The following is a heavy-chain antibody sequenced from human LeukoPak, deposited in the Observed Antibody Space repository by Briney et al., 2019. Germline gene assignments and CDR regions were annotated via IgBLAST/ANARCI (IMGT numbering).Heavy chain of an antibody. CDR2: IYYSGST. J-gene: IGHJ4*02. CDR3: ARAPPGGSPFDF. Sequence: EPSETLSLTCTVSGGSISSGDYYWSWIRQPPGKGLEWIGYIYYSGSTYYNPSLKSRVTISVDTSKNQFSLRLTSVTAADTAVYYCARAPPGGSPFDFWGQGTLVTVSS. CDR1: GGSISSGDYY. D-gene: IGHD3-16*01. V-gene: IGHV4-30-4*01.